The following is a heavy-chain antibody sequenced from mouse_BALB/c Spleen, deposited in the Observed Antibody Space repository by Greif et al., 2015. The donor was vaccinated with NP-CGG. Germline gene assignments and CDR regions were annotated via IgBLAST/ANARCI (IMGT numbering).Heavy chain of an antibody. V-gene: IGHV14-3*02. CDR3: ARSLVGYRYDRDY. J-gene: IGHJ2*01. CDR1: GFNIKDTY. D-gene: IGHD2-14*01. CDR2: IDPANGNT. Sequence: VQLQQSGAELVKPGASVKLSCTASGFNIKDTYMHWVKQRPEQGLEWIGRIDPANGNTKYDPKFQGKATITADTSSNTAYLQLSSLTSEDTAVYYCARSLVGYRYDRDYWGQGTTLTVSS.